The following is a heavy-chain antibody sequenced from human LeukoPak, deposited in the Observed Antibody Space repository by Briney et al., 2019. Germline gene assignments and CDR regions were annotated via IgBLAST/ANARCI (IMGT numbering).Heavy chain of an antibody. D-gene: IGHD2-2*01. Sequence: ASVKVSCKASGYTFTGYYTHWVRQAPGQGLEWMGWINPNSGGTNYAQKFQGRVTMTRDTSISTAYMELSRLRSDDTAVYYCARDNRKVVPAANIYYYYMDVWGKGTTVTVSS. CDR1: GYTFTGYY. CDR3: ARDNRKVVPAANIYYYYMDV. J-gene: IGHJ6*03. V-gene: IGHV1-2*02. CDR2: INPNSGGT.